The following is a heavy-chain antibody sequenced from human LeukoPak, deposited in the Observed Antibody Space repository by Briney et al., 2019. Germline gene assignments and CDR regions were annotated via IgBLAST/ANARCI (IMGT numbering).Heavy chain of an antibody. J-gene: IGHJ6*02. CDR1: GGSISSGGYS. V-gene: IGHV4-30-2*01. CDR2: IYHSGST. D-gene: IGHD6-13*01. Sequence: PSRTLSLTCAVSGGSISSGGYSWSWIRQPPGKGLEWIGYIYHSGSTYYNPSLKSRVTISVDRSKNQFSLKLSSVTAADTAVYYCARAAAGNYGMDVWGQGTTVTVSS. CDR3: ARAAAGNYGMDV.